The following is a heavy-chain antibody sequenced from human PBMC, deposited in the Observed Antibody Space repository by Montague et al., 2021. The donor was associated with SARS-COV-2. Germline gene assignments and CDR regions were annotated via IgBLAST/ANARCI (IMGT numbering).Heavy chain of an antibody. J-gene: IGHJ6*02. Sequence: SRRLSCAASGFTVSSNYMSWVRQAPGKGLEWVSDIYSGGSTYYADSVKGRFTISRDNSKNTVYLQMNSLRAEDTAVYYCARDTPKQLNYYYGMDVWGQGTTVTVSS. CDR1: GFTVSSNY. V-gene: IGHV3-66*01. CDR2: IYSGGST. CDR3: ARDTPKQLNYYYGMDV. D-gene: IGHD6-13*01.